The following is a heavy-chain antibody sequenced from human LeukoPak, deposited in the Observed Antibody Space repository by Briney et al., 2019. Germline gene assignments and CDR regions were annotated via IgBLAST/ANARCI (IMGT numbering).Heavy chain of an antibody. CDR1: GGSFSGYY. D-gene: IGHD2-2*01. Sequence: SGTLSLTCAVYGGSFSGYYWSWIRQPPGKGLEWIGEINHSGSTNYNPSLKSRVTISVDTSKNQFSLNLSSVTAADTAVYYCARGPVVVPAAMRVRWFDPWGQGTLVTVSS. V-gene: IGHV4-34*01. J-gene: IGHJ5*02. CDR2: INHSGST. CDR3: ARGPVVVPAAMRVRWFDP.